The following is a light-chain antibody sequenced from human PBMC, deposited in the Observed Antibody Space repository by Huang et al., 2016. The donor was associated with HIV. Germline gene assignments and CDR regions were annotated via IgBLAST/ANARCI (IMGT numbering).Light chain of an antibody. Sequence: DIQITQSPSSLSASVGDRVIITCRASQNINRYLNWYQQQPGKAPKILISGASKLQSGVPSSFSGSGSWTHFTLAISSPQPEDSATYYCQQSAVTPRTFGQGTKLEI. CDR1: QNINRY. CDR3: QQSAVTPRT. V-gene: IGKV1-39*01. CDR2: GAS. J-gene: IGKJ2*01.